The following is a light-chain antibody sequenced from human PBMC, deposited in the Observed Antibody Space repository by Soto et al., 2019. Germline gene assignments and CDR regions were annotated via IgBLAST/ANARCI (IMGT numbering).Light chain of an antibody. CDR1: QSISSS. V-gene: IGKV3-11*01. CDR2: DES. Sequence: VVLTQSPATLSVSAGERATLSCRASQSISSSLAWYQQKTGQAPRILIYDESNRATGIPARFSGSGSGTDLNLTISSLEPEDFAVYYCQQRSNWPRTFGQGTKVDIK. J-gene: IGKJ1*01. CDR3: QQRSNWPRT.